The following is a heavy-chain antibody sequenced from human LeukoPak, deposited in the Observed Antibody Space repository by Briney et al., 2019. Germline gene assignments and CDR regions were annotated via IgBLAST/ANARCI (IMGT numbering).Heavy chain of an antibody. D-gene: IGHD6-19*01. V-gene: IGHV3-23*01. CDR1: GFSFSSYA. J-gene: IGHJ5*02. Sequence: PGGCLRLSCAASGFSFSSYAMSWVRQAPGKGLEWVSLISGSGGGTYYADSVKGRFTISRDNSKRTLYLQMNSLRAEDTAVYYCAKGYSSGFVSWFDPWGQGTLVTVSS. CDR3: AKGYSSGFVSWFDP. CDR2: ISGSGGGT.